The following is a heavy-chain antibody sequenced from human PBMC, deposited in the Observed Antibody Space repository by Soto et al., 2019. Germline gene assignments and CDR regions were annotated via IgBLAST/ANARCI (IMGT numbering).Heavy chain of an antibody. CDR2: IKSKTDGGTT. Sequence: GGSLRVSCAASGFTFSNAWMNWGRQAPGKGLEWVGRIKSKTDGGTTDYAAPVKGRFTISRDDSKNTLYLQMNSLKTEDTAVYYCTTDVLRFLEWLLAPRFDYWGQGTLVTVSS. J-gene: IGHJ4*02. CDR3: TTDVLRFLEWLLAPRFDY. D-gene: IGHD3-3*01. CDR1: GFTFSNAW. V-gene: IGHV3-15*07.